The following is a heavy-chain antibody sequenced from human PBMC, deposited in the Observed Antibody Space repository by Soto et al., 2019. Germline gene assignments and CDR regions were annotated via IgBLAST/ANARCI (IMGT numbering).Heavy chain of an antibody. CDR3: AVTVTTVWWYFDL. Sequence: ASVKVSCKASGFTFTSSAMQWVRQARGQRLEWIGWIVVGSSNTNYAQKFQERVTTTRDMSTSTAYMELSSLRSEDTAVYYCAVTVTTVWWYFDLWGRGTLVTVSS. J-gene: IGHJ2*01. CDR1: GFTFTSSA. V-gene: IGHV1-58*02. D-gene: IGHD4-17*01. CDR2: IVVGSSNT.